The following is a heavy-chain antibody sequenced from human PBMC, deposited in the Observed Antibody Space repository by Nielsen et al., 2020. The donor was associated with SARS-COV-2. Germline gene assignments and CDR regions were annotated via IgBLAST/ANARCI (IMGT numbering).Heavy chain of an antibody. CDR1: GDSLISRYW. Sequence: SETLSLTCSVSGDSLISRYWWSWVRQSPERGLEWLGKIFHSGSINYNPSLKSRISISLDESNNQFSLKLTSVTAADTAVYYCARVDSVIVVGHRGIDFFDVWGQGTLVAVSS. CDR3: ARVDSVIVVGHRGIDFFDV. V-gene: IGHV4-4*02. J-gene: IGHJ3*01. D-gene: IGHD2-21*01. CDR2: IFHSGSI.